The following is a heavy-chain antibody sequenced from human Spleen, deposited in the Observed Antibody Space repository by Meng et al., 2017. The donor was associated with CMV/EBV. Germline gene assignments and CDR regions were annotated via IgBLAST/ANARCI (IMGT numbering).Heavy chain of an antibody. CDR1: GFTFSSYG. CDR2: IRYDGSNK. CDR3: AKANHPSRLSGMDV. V-gene: IGHV3-30*02. J-gene: IGHJ6*02. Sequence: GESLKISCAASGFTFSSYGMHWVRQAPGKGLEWVAFIRYDGSNKYYADSVKGRFTISRDNSKNTLYLQMNSLRAEDTAVYYCAKANHPSRLSGMDVWGQGTTVTVSS. D-gene: IGHD2-2*01.